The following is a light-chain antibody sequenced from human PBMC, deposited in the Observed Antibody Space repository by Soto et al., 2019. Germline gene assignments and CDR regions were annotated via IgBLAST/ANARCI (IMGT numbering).Light chain of an antibody. CDR1: SSNVGSYKL. CDR3: CSSGGSPTYV. J-gene: IGLJ1*01. Sequence: QSALTQPASVSGSPGQSITISRTGTSSNVGSYKLVSWYQQHPGKAPKLMIFEVNKRPSGVSNRFSGSKSGNTASLTISGLKVEYEADYYCCSSGGSPTYVFGTGTKVTVL. CDR2: EVN. V-gene: IGLV2-23*02.